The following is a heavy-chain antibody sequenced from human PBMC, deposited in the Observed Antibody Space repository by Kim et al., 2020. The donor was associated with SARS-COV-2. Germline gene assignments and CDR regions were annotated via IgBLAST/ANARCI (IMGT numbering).Heavy chain of an antibody. Sequence: GGSLRLSCAASGFTFSSYWMHWVRQAPGKGLVWVSRINGDGSGTTYADSVKGRFTISRDNAKNTLYLQMNSLRAEDTAVYYCARGGGYSYGRIDYWGQGTLVTVSS. CDR3: ARGGGYSYGRIDY. J-gene: IGHJ4*02. CDR2: INGDGSGT. D-gene: IGHD5-18*01. CDR1: GFTFSSYW. V-gene: IGHV3-74*01.